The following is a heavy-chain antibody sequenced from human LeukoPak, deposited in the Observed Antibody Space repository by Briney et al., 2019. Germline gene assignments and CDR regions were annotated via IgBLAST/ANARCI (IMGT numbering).Heavy chain of an antibody. D-gene: IGHD4-23*01. CDR1: GFTFSSYS. Sequence: GGSLRLSCAASGFTFSSYSMNWVRQAPGKGLEWVSSISSSSSYIYYADSVKGRFTISRDNAKNSLYLQMNSLRAEDKAVYYCARSTRVADWFDPWGQGTLVTVSA. CDR3: ARSTRVADWFDP. CDR2: ISSSSSYI. J-gene: IGHJ5*02. V-gene: IGHV3-21*01.